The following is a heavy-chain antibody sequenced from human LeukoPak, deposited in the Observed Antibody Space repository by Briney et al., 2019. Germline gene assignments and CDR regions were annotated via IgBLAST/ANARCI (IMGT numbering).Heavy chain of an antibody. D-gene: IGHD6-19*01. CDR3: ARDAIAVAPDY. CDR2: ISYDGSNK. J-gene: IGHJ4*02. V-gene: IGHV3-30*04. Sequence: PGGSLRLSCAASGFTFSSYAMHWVRQAPGKGLEWVVVISYDGSNKYYADSVKGRFTISRDNSKNTLYLQMNSLRAEDTAVYYCARDAIAVAPDYWGQGTLVTVSS. CDR1: GFTFSSYA.